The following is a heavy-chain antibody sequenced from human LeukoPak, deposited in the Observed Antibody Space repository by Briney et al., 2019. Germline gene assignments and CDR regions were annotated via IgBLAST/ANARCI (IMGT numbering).Heavy chain of an antibody. Sequence: PSETLSLTCTVSGYSISSGYYWGWIRQPPGKGLEWIGSIYHSGSTYYNPSLKSRVTISVDTSKNQFSLKLSSVTAADTAVYYCARVAALLSGWYYYYYYMDVWGKGTTVTVSS. V-gene: IGHV4-38-2*02. D-gene: IGHD6-19*01. CDR3: ARVAALLSGWYYYYYYMDV. CDR2: IYHSGST. CDR1: GYSISSGYY. J-gene: IGHJ6*03.